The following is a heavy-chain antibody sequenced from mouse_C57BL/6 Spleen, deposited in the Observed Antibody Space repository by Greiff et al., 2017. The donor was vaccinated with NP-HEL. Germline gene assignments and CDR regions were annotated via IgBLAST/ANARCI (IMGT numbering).Heavy chain of an antibody. V-gene: IGHV3-6*01. CDR1: GYSITSGYY. J-gene: IGHJ2*01. Sequence: EVQLVESGPGLVKPSQSLSLTCSVTGYSITSGYYWNWIRQFPGNKLEWMGYISYDGSNNYNPSLKNRISITRDTSKNQFFLKLNSVTTEDTATYYCARRGNLFYYFDYWGQGTTLTVSS. CDR2: ISYDGSN. D-gene: IGHD2-3*01. CDR3: ARRGNLFYYFDY.